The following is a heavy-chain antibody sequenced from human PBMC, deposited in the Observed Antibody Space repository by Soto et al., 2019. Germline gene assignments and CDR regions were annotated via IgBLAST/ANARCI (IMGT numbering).Heavy chain of an antibody. V-gene: IGHV2-5*02. J-gene: IGHJ4*02. CDR2: IYWDDDK. D-gene: IGHD3-3*01. CDR1: GFSLTTSGVG. Sequence: QITLNESGPTVVRPTETLTLTCRFSGFSLTTSGVGVGWIRQSPGKAPEWLALIYWDDDKSYSGSLKSRLNNSKDTAKNQVLLTVSDLDPTDTATYYCAHRVLRTVFGLVTTTAIYFDFWGQGTPVAVSS. CDR3: AHRVLRTVFGLVTTTAIYFDF.